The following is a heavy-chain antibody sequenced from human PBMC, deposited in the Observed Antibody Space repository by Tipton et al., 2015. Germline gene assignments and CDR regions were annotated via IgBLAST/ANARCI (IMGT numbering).Heavy chain of an antibody. V-gene: IGHV4-39*07. D-gene: IGHD3-10*01. CDR1: GDSISSSNYY. CDR2: IYYSGST. CDR3: AREASYYGWDYDAFAV. Sequence: TLSLTCTVSGDSISSSNYYWGWIRQPPGKGLEWIGSIYYSGSTYYNPSLKSRVTISVDTSKNQFSLKLSSVTAADTAVYYCAREASYYGWDYDAFAVWGQGTMVTVSS. J-gene: IGHJ3*01.